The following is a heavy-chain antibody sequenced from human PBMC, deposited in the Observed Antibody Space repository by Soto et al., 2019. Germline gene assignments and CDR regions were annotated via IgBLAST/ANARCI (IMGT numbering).Heavy chain of an antibody. V-gene: IGHV3-21*04. CDR2: ISSSSSYI. CDR3: AVQNFLGYCSGGSCSPPIDY. CDR1: GFTFSSYN. J-gene: IGHJ4*02. D-gene: IGHD2-15*01. Sequence: GGSLRLSCAASGFTFSSYNRNWVRQAPGKGLERVSSISSSSSYIYYADSVKGRFTISRDNAKNSLYLQMNSLRAEDTAVYYCAVQNFLGYCSGGSCSPPIDYWGQGTLVTVSS.